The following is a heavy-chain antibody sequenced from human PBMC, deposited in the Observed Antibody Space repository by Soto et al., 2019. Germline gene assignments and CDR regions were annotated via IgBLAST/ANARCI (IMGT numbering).Heavy chain of an antibody. CDR3: AKDWSNIVATKFDP. CDR1: GSTFSSYG. CDR2: ISYDGSNK. V-gene: IGHV3-30*18. J-gene: IGHJ5*02. D-gene: IGHD5-12*01. Sequence: GGSLRLSCAASGSTFSSYGMHWVRQAPGKGLEWVAVISYDGSNKYYADSVKGRFTISRDNSKNTLYLQMNSLRAEDTAVYYCAKDWSNIVATKFDPWGQGTLVTVSS.